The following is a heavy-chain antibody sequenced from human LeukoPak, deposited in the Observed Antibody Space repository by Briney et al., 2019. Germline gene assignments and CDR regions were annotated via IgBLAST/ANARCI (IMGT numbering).Heavy chain of an antibody. J-gene: IGHJ4*02. D-gene: IGHD5-18*01. CDR3: ASEGPRDRDTAMVD. V-gene: IGHV1-69*04. Sequence: ASVKVSCKASGGTFSSYDISWVRQATGQGLEWMGRIIPILGITNYAQKFQGRVTITADKSTSTAYMELSSLRSEDTAVYYCASEGPRDRDTAMVDCGQGNLCTVSS. CDR1: GGTFSSYD. CDR2: IIPILGIT.